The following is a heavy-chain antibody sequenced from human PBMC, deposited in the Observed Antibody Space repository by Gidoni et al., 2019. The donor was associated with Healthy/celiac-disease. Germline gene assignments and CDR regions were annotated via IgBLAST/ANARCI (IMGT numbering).Heavy chain of an antibody. J-gene: IGHJ4*02. D-gene: IGHD3-22*01. CDR3: ARGKGDYYDSSGYYYGAY. V-gene: IGHV4-34*01. CDR1: GGSFSGYY. CDR2: INHSGST. Sequence: GAGLLTPSETLSLTCAVYGGSFSGYYWSWIRQPPGKGLEWIGEINHSGSTNYNPSLKSRVTISVDTSKNQFSLKLSSVTAADTAVYYCARGKGDYYDSSGYYYGAYWGQGTLVTVSS.